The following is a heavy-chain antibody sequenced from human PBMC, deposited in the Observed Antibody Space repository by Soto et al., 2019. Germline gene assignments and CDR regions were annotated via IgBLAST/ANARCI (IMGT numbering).Heavy chain of an antibody. D-gene: IGHD3-22*01. CDR1: GYTFTGYY. Sequence: EASVKVSCKASGYTFTGYYMHWVRQAPGQGLEWMGWINPNSGGTNYAQKFQGWVTMTRDTSISTAYMELSRLRSDDTVVYHCAKSGIYYYDSSGYYDYWGQGALVTVSS. CDR3: AKSGIYYYDSSGYYDY. J-gene: IGHJ4*02. V-gene: IGHV1-2*04. CDR2: INPNSGGT.